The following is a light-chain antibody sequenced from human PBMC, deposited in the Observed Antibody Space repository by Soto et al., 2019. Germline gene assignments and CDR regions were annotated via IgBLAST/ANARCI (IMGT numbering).Light chain of an antibody. CDR3: QQFNNWPGT. V-gene: IGKV3-15*01. CDR2: GAS. J-gene: IGKJ1*01. Sequence: EIVMTQSPATLSVSPGERATPSCRASQSVSSNLAWYQQKPGQPPRLLIHGASTRATGIPARFSGSGSGTEFTLTISSLQSEDFAVYYCQQFNNWPGTFGQGTKVDIK. CDR1: QSVSSN.